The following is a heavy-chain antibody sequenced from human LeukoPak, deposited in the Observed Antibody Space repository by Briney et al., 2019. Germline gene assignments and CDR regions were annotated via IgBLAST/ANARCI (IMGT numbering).Heavy chain of an antibody. V-gene: IGHV3-23*01. Sequence: GGSLRLSCAASGFTFSSYAMSWVRQAPGEGLEWVSAISGSGGSTYYADSVKGRFTISRDNSKNTLYLQMNSLRAEDTAVYYCARECSSTSCFERDAFDIWGQGTMVTVSS. CDR3: ARECSSTSCFERDAFDI. CDR2: ISGSGGST. J-gene: IGHJ3*02. CDR1: GFTFSSYA. D-gene: IGHD2-2*01.